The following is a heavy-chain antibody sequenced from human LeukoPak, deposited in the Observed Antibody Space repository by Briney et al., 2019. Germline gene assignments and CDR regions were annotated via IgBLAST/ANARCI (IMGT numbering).Heavy chain of an antibody. CDR1: GFTFTTYS. J-gene: IGHJ4*02. V-gene: IGHV3-48*01. CDR2: ISSSSSIV. Sequence: GGSLRLSGSASGFTFTTYSINWVPKGPGKELKWVSYISSSSSIVYYADSVKVRFTVSSDNAKSSLYLQMNSLTAEDSAVYYCARGSYGDYYFDYWGQGTLVTVSS. CDR3: ARGSYGDYYFDY. D-gene: IGHD4-17*01.